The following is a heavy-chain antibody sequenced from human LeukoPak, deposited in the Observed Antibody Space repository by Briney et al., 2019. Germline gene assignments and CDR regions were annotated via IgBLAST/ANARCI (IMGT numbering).Heavy chain of an antibody. CDR1: GFTLSNYV. J-gene: IGHJ4*02. CDR3: ASYCGGDCHGG. V-gene: IGHV3-48*03. Sequence: GGSLRLSCAASGFTLSNYVMHWVRQAPGKGLEWVSYISSSGSTIYYADSVKGRFTISRDNAKNSLYLQMNSLRAEDTAVYYCASYCGGDCHGGWGQGTLVTVSS. CDR2: ISSSGSTI. D-gene: IGHD2-21*02.